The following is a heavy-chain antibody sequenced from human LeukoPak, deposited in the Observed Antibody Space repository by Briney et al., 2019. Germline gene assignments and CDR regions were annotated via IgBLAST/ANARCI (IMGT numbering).Heavy chain of an antibody. CDR3: ARSEDYGDYAPPGVFDI. CDR1: GGSISSYY. J-gene: IGHJ3*02. D-gene: IGHD4-17*01. Sequence: SETLSLTCTVSGGSISSYYWSWIRQPPGKGLEWIGYIYYSGSTIYNPSLKSRVTISVDTSKNQFSLKLSSVTAADTAVYYCARSEDYGDYAPPGVFDIWGQGTMVPVSS. V-gene: IGHV4-59*01. CDR2: IYYSGST.